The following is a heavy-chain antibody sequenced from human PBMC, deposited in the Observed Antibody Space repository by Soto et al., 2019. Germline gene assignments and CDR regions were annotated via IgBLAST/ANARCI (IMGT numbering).Heavy chain of an antibody. D-gene: IGHD6-19*01. CDR2: ISSSSSTI. J-gene: IGHJ4*02. CDR3: ARGGSVAYFDY. Sequence: GGSLRLSCAASGFTFSSYSMNWVRQAPGKGLEWVSYISSSSSTIYYADSVKGRFTISRDNAKNSLYLQMNSLRAEDTAVYYCARGGSVAYFDYWGQGTLVTVSS. CDR1: GFTFSSYS. V-gene: IGHV3-48*01.